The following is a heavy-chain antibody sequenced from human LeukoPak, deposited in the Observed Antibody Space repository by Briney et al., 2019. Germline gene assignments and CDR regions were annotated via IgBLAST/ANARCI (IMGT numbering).Heavy chain of an antibody. D-gene: IGHD3-10*01. CDR2: VYNSGST. J-gene: IGHJ4*02. V-gene: IGHV4-30-4*01. Sequence: SETLSLTCTVSGGSLSSGDYYWTWIRQPPGKGLEWIGYVYNSGSTYYNPSLKSRVTISVDTSKNQFSLKLSSVTAADTAVYYCARGARLVWFGGPPAGWGQGTLVTVSS. CDR1: GGSLSSGDYY. CDR3: ARGARLVWFGGPPAG.